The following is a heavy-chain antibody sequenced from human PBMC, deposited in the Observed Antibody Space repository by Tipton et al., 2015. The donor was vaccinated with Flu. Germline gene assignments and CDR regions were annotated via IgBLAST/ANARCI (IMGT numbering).Heavy chain of an antibody. V-gene: IGHV5-51*01. Sequence: QLVQSGAEVKKPGESLKISCKGSGYSFTSYWIGWVRQMPGKGLEWMGIIYPGDSDTRYSPSFQGQVTISADKSISTAYLQWSSLKASDTAMYYCARHRYCSGGSCYLYWYFDLWGRGTLVTVSS. D-gene: IGHD2-15*01. CDR3: ARHRYCSGGSCYLYWYFDL. CDR2: IYPGDSDT. CDR1: GYSFTSYW. J-gene: IGHJ2*01.